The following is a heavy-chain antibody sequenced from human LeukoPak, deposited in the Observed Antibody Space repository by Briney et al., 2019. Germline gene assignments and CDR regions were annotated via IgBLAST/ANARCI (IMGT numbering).Heavy chain of an antibody. CDR2: ISGSGGST. CDR1: GFTFSRYA. Sequence: PGGCVRLSCGASGFTFSRYAIRWVRQSPGKALEWVSAISGSGGSTSYEDSVKGPFTISRDHAKNSLYLQMNSLRAEDTAVYYCARDYCSSTSCYFYYYGIDVWGQGTTVTVSS. CDR3: ARDYCSSTSCYFYYYGIDV. J-gene: IGHJ6*02. D-gene: IGHD2-2*01. V-gene: IGHV3-23*01.